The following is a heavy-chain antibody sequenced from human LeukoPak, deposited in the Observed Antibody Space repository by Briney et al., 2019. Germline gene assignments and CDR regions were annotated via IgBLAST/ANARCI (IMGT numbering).Heavy chain of an antibody. CDR2: IIPILGIA. D-gene: IGHD3-10*01. CDR1: GGTFSSYA. CDR3: ARGSGSGSYVGY. J-gene: IGHJ4*02. V-gene: IGHV1-69*04. Sequence: ASVKVSCKSSGGTFSSYAIIWVRQAPGQGLEWMGRIIPILGIANYAQKFQGRVTITADKSTSTAYMELSSLRSEDTAVYYCARGSGSGSYVGYWGQGTLVTVSS.